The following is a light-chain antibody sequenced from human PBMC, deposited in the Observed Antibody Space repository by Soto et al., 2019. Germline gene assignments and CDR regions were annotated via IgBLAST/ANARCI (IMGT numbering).Light chain of an antibody. Sequence: DIQITQSPSTLSASVGDRVTITCRASQSISRCLAWFQQKPGKAPKLLIYKASNLEDGVPTRFSGSGSGTEFTLTISSLQPDDFATYYCQQYDSYSWTSGQGTKVEI. CDR1: QSISRC. J-gene: IGKJ1*01. V-gene: IGKV1-5*03. CDR2: KAS. CDR3: QQYDSYSWT.